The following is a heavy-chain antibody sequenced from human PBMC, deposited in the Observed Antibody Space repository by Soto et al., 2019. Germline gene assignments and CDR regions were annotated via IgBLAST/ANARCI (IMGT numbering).Heavy chain of an antibody. CDR3: AHAYGGRSLY. Sequence: QITLKESGPTLVKPTQTLTLTCTFSGFSLTTDRVGVGWIRQTPGEALEWLAVIYWDDSKTYRPSLESRLTITKDTSKTQVALTMTNMDSLDTATYYSAHAYGGRSLYWGQGTLVTVSS. CDR1: GFSLTTDRVG. CDR2: IYWDDSK. V-gene: IGHV2-5*02. J-gene: IGHJ4*02. D-gene: IGHD1-26*01.